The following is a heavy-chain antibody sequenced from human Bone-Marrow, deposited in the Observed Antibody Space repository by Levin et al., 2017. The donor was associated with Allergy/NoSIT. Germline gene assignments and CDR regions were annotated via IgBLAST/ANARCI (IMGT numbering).Heavy chain of an antibody. CDR3: ARDVATWFY. D-gene: IGHD2-15*01. CDR1: GITFGDYA. J-gene: IGHJ4*02. CDR2: IRSKDYGETT. Sequence: GGSLRLSCTISGITFGDYAVSWFRQAPGKGLEWLGFIRSKDYGETTEYAASVEGRFTISRDDSRSVAYLQLNNLKPQDTAVYYCARDVATWFYWGQGTLVTVSS. V-gene: IGHV3-49*03.